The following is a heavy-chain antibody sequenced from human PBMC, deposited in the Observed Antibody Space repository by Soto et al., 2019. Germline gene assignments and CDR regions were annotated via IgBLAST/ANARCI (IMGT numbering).Heavy chain of an antibody. CDR3: AKYYGDYGRYYYYYGMDV. CDR2: ISGSGGGT. Sequence: EVQLLESGGGLVQPGGSLRLSCAASGFTFSSYAMSWVRQAPGKGLEWVSAISGSGGGTYYAVSVKGRFTISRDNSKNTLYLQMNSLRAEDTAVYYCAKYYGDYGRYYYYYGMDVWGQGTTVTVSS. CDR1: GFTFSSYA. D-gene: IGHD4-17*01. V-gene: IGHV3-23*01. J-gene: IGHJ6*02.